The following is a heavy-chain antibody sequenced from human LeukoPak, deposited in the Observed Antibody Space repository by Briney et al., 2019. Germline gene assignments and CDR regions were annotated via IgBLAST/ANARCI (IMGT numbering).Heavy chain of an antibody. CDR2: ISAYNGNT. V-gene: IGHV1-18*01. CDR3: ARTGYCSGTSCHTVRRFDP. Sequence: ASVKVSCKASGYTLTSYGISWVRQAPGQGLEWMGWISAYNGNTNYAQKLQGRVTMTTDTSTSTAYMELRSLRSDDTAVYYCARTGYCSGTSCHTVRRFDPWGQGTLVTVSS. CDR1: GYTLTSYG. J-gene: IGHJ5*02. D-gene: IGHD2-2*01.